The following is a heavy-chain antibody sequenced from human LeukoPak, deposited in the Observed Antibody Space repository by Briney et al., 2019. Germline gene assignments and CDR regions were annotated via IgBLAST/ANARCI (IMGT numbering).Heavy chain of an antibody. V-gene: IGHV3-23*01. Sequence: GGSLRLSCAASGFTFSNFAMSWVRQAPGKGLEWVSAMSSVTYYADSVKGRFTISRDNPKSSLYLQMNSLRAEDTAVYYCAKSAYCGVDRFRFDQWGQGTLVTVSS. CDR1: GFTFSNFA. D-gene: IGHD2-21*02. CDR2: MSSVT. CDR3: AKSAYCGVDRFRFDQ. J-gene: IGHJ4*02.